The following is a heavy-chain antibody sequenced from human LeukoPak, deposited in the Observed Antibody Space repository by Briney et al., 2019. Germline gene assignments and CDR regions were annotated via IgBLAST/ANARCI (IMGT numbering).Heavy chain of an antibody. CDR2: ISGSGGGT. Sequence: PGASLRLSCAASGFTFSNYGMNWVRQAPGKGLAWVSGISGSGGGTYYADSVKGRFTISRDSSKNTLYLQMTSLRAEDTAIYYCAKSPSVTMVGLDVWGQGTTVTVSS. CDR1: GFTFSNYG. V-gene: IGHV3-23*01. CDR3: AKSPSVTMVGLDV. D-gene: IGHD4-11*01. J-gene: IGHJ6*02.